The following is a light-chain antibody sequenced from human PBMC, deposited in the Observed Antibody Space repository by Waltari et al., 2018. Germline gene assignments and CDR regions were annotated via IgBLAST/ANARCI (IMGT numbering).Light chain of an antibody. Sequence: LTQSPGTLSLSPGERATLSCRASKNIGTYLVWYQQKPGQAPRLLMYAASRRATGIPDRFSGSGSGTDFSLTISRLEPEDFAVYYCQNHERLPATFGQGTKVEIK. V-gene: IGKV3-20*01. CDR2: AAS. CDR3: QNHERLPAT. CDR1: KNIGTY. J-gene: IGKJ1*01.